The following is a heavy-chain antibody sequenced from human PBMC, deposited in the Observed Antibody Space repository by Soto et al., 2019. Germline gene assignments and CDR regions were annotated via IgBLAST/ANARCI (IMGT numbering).Heavy chain of an antibody. CDR2: IAYDGSNK. D-gene: IGHD3-22*01. J-gene: IGHJ4*02. CDR1: GFSFSSYG. Sequence: QVQLVESGGGVVQPGRSLRLSCAAYGFSFSSYGMHWVRQAPGKGLEWVAVIAYDGSNKYHADSMKGRFTISRDNSKNTLYLQMNSLRAEDTAVYYCAKDSSYYDSSGLTPDYWGQGTLVTVSS. CDR3: AKDSSYYDSSGLTPDY. V-gene: IGHV3-30*18.